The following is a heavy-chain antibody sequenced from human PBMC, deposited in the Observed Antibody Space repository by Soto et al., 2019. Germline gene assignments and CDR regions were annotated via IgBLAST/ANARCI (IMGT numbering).Heavy chain of an antibody. CDR2: ISSSGTYI. Sequence: LRLSCAASGFTFSTYSMNWVRQAPGKGLEWVSSISSSGTYIHYADSLKGRFTISRDNAKNSLYLQMISLRAEDTAVYYCARDPSDCSSTSCWGYYALDVWGQGTTVTVS. V-gene: IGHV3-21*01. D-gene: IGHD2-2*01. J-gene: IGHJ6*02. CDR1: GFTFSTYS. CDR3: ARDPSDCSSTSCWGYYALDV.